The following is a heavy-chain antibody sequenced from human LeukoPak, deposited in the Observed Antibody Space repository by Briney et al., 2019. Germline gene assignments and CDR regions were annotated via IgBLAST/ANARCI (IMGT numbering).Heavy chain of an antibody. Sequence: SVTVSCTASGGTFSSYAISWVRQAPGQGLEWMGGIIPIFGTANYAQKFQGRVTITADESTSTAYMELSSLRSEDTAVYYCAREEYYDILTGYSYNWFDPWGQGTLVTVSS. CDR1: GGTFSSYA. CDR2: IIPIFGTA. J-gene: IGHJ5*02. D-gene: IGHD3-9*01. V-gene: IGHV1-69*13. CDR3: AREEYYDILTGYSYNWFDP.